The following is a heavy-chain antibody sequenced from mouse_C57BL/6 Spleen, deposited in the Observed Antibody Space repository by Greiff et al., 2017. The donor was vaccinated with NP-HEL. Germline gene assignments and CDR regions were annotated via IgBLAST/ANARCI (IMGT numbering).Heavy chain of an antibody. Sequence: EVQGVESGGDLVKPGGSLKLSCAASGFTFSSYGMSWVRQTPDKRLEWVATISSGGSYTYYPDSLKGRATFSRDKSTNTLYMQMSSLKSEDTAMYYCARQITTVVSKENAMDYWGQGTSLTVSS. D-gene: IGHD1-1*01. CDR1: GFTFSSYG. J-gene: IGHJ4*01. CDR2: ISSGGSYT. CDR3: ARQITTVVSKENAMDY. V-gene: IGHV5-6*01.